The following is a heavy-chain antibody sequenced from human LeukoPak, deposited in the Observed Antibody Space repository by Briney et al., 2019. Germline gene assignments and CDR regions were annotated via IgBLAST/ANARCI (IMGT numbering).Heavy chain of an antibody. D-gene: IGHD2-2*02. CDR2: ISSSSSYI. CDR1: GFTFSSYS. J-gene: IGHJ4*02. CDR3: ARPGFGSTSCYKV. Sequence: GGSLRLSCAASGFTFSSYSMNWVRQAPGKGLEWVSSISSSSSYIYYADSVKGRFTISRDNAKNSLYLQMNSLRAEDTAVYYCARPGFGSTSCYKVWGQGTLVTVSS. V-gene: IGHV3-21*01.